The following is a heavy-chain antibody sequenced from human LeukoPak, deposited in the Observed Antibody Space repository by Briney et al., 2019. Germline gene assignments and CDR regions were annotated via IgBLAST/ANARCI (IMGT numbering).Heavy chain of an antibody. D-gene: IGHD3-10*01. CDR3: AKARDVGSGSRALDY. J-gene: IGHJ4*02. Sequence: GGTLRLSCAASGFTFSSYTMHWVRQAPGNGLEWVAVMSHDGSTKYYADSVKGRFTISRDNSETTLYLQMNSLRAEDTAVYYCAKARDVGSGSRALDYWGQGSLVTISS. CDR2: MSHDGSTK. CDR1: GFTFSSYT. V-gene: IGHV3-30-3*01.